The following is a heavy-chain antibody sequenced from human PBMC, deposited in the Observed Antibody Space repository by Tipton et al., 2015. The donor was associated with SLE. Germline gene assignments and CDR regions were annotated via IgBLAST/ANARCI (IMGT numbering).Heavy chain of an antibody. CDR3: ARRHGSGTYYSYFDY. Sequence: TLSLTCTVSGGSIMSYYWSWIRQPPGKGLEWIGRIYTRGSTDYNPSLKSRVTISVDTSKNQFSLKLSSVTAADTAVYYCARRHGSGTYYSYFDYWGQGSLVTVSS. V-gene: IGHV4-4*08. J-gene: IGHJ4*02. CDR2: IYTRGST. CDR1: GGSIMSYY. D-gene: IGHD3-10*01.